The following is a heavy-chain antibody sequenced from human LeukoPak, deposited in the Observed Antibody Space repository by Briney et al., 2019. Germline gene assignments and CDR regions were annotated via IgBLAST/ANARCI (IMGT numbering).Heavy chain of an antibody. D-gene: IGHD3-9*01. V-gene: IGHV4-59*01. CDR2: IYYSGST. CDR3: ARGDYDILTGYYAAPGYYYMDV. Sequence: SETLSLTCTVSGGSISNYYWNWIRQPPGKGLEWVGYIYYSGSTNYNHSLKSRVTISVDTSKNQFSLKLSSVTAADTAVYYCARGDYDILTGYYAAPGYYYMDVWGKGTTVTVSS. J-gene: IGHJ6*03. CDR1: GGSISNYY.